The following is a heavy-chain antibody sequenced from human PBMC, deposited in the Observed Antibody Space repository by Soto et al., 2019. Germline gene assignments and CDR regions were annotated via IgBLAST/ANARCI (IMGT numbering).Heavy chain of an antibody. CDR1: RFTFSIYG. D-gene: IGHD5-18*01. CDR2: IWYDGSNK. V-gene: IGHV3-33*06. CDR3: PKEALVDTAMDTTGVDAFDI. Sequence: QVQLVESGGGVVQPGRSLRLSCAANRFTFSIYGLQWVRQAPGKGLEWVAVIWYDGSNKYYADSVKGRFTISRDNSKNTLYLQMNSLRAEDTAVYYCPKEALVDTAMDTTGVDAFDIWGQGTMVTVSS. J-gene: IGHJ3*02.